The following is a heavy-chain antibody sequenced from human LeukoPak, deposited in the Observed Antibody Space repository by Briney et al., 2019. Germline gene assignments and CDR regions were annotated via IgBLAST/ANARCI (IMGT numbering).Heavy chain of an antibody. Sequence: PGGSLRLSCAASGFTFSNYAMSWVRQAPGEGLEWVSAITASGSSTYYADSVKGRFTISRDNSKNTLYLQMNSLRAEDTAVYYCAKPRIAAAGTPEYFQHWGQGTLVTVSS. CDR2: ITASGSST. CDR3: AKPRIAAAGTPEYFQH. J-gene: IGHJ1*01. CDR1: GFTFSNYA. V-gene: IGHV3-23*01. D-gene: IGHD6-13*01.